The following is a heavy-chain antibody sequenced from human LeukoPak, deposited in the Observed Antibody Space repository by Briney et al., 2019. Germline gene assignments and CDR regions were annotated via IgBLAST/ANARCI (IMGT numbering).Heavy chain of an antibody. CDR1: GFTFSSYA. V-gene: IGHV3-30-3*01. J-gene: IGHJ4*02. CDR3: AKERQTGDYFTSDY. CDR2: ISYDGSNK. Sequence: GGSLRLSCAASGFTFSSYAMHWVRQAPGKGPEWVAVISYDGSNKYYAGSVKGRFTISRDNSENTLYLQMNSLTVDDTAVYFCAKERQTGDYFTSDYWGQGTLVTVSS. D-gene: IGHD4-17*01.